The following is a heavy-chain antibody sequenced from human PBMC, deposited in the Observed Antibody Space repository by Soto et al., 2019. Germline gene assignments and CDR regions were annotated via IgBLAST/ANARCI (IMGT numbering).Heavy chain of an antibody. CDR2: ISAYNGNT. CDR3: AREGIFGVVTHYYYYGMDV. Sequence: ASVKVSCKASGYTFTSYGISWVRQAPGRGLEWMGWISAYNGNTNYAQKLQGRVTMTTDTSTSTAYMELRSLRSDDTAVYYCAREGIFGVVTHYYYYGMDVWGQGTTVTVSS. J-gene: IGHJ6*02. D-gene: IGHD3-3*01. V-gene: IGHV1-18*04. CDR1: GYTFTSYG.